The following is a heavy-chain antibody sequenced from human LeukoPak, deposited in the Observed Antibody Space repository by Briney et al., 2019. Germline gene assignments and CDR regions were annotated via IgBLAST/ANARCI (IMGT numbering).Heavy chain of an antibody. CDR1: GYTFTSYY. J-gene: IGHJ4*02. Sequence: ASVKVSCKASGYTFTSYYMHWVRQAPGQGLEWMGIINPSGGSTSYAQKFQGRVTMTRDTSTSTVYMELSGLRSEDTAVYYCARNWNKKYYFDYWGQGTLVTVSS. D-gene: IGHD1/OR15-1a*01. V-gene: IGHV1-46*01. CDR3: ARNWNKKYYFDY. CDR2: INPSGGST.